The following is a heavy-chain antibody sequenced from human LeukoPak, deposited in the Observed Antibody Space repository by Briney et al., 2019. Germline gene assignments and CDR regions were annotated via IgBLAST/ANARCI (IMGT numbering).Heavy chain of an antibody. CDR1: GLPIADFA. V-gene: IGHV3-43*02. CDR2: ISGDGVST. Sequence: GGSLTLSCVASGLPIADFAMHWVRQAPGKGLEWVSLISGDGVSTFYAGSVKGRFSISRDNSKNSLSLEMNSLRTEDTAMYYCARESGKFDYWGQGTLVAVSS. J-gene: IGHJ4*02. CDR3: ARESGKFDY.